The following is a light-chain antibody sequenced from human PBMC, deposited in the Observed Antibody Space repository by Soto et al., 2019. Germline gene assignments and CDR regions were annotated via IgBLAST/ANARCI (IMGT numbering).Light chain of an antibody. CDR3: AAWDDSLSGHVV. Sequence: QAVVTQPPSASGTPGQRVTISCSGSSSNIGSNYVYWYQQLPGTAPKLLIYRNNQRPSGVPDRFSGSKSGTSASLAISGLRSEDEAHYYCAAWDDSLSGHVVFGGGTKLTVL. J-gene: IGLJ2*01. CDR2: RNN. V-gene: IGLV1-47*01. CDR1: SSNIGSNY.